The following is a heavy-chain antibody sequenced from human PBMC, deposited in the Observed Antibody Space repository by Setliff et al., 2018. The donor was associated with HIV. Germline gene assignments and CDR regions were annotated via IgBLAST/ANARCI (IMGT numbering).Heavy chain of an antibody. Sequence: SVKVSCKASGFTFTSSAMQWVRQARGQRLEWIGWIVVGSGNTNYAQKFQERVTITRDMSTSTAYMELSSLRSEDTAVYYCAALDIVATRAPYYFDYWGQGTLVTVSS. D-gene: IGHD5-12*01. V-gene: IGHV1-58*02. CDR2: IVVGSGNT. CDR1: GFTFTSSA. CDR3: AALDIVATRAPYYFDY. J-gene: IGHJ4*02.